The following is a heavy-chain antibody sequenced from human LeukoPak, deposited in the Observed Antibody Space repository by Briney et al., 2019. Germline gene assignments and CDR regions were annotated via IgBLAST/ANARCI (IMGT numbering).Heavy chain of an antibody. CDR3: ARGPKGYSYGYEYYFDY. Sequence: SVKVSCKASGGTFSSYAISWVRQAPGQGREGMGGIILIFGTANYAQKFQGRVTITTDESTSTAYMELSSLRSEDTAVYYCARGPKGYSYGYEYYFDYWGQGTLVTVSS. CDR2: IILIFGTA. CDR1: GGTFSSYA. J-gene: IGHJ4*02. D-gene: IGHD5-18*01. V-gene: IGHV1-69*05.